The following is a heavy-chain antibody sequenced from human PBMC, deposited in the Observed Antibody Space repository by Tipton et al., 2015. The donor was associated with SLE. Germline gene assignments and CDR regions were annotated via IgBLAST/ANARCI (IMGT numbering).Heavy chain of an antibody. CDR1: GGSISSSYYF. D-gene: IGHD2-2*01. Sequence: TLSLTCTASGGSISSSYYFWGWIRQPPGKGLEWIGSIYFGGSTYYNPSLKSRVTISVHTSKNQFSLRLSSVTAADTAVYYRARHPLLHASYFFDYWGQGTLVTVSS. CDR3: ARHPLLHASYFFDY. J-gene: IGHJ4*02. CDR2: IYFGGST. V-gene: IGHV4-39*01.